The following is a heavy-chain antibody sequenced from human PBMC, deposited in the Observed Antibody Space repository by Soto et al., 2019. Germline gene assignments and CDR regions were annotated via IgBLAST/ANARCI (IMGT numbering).Heavy chain of an antibody. Sequence: QAQLVQSGTEVKKPGASVKVSCKASGYPFTGPYIYWVRQAPGQGLEWMGWINPSSGGTEFAEKFKGRGTVTRDTSIRTVFLELNSLTSDDTGVYFCARDFRTYSHGVDVWGQGTAVTVSS. CDR3: ARDFRTYSHGVDV. CDR2: INPSSGGT. J-gene: IGHJ6*02. CDR1: GYPFTGPY. D-gene: IGHD4-4*01. V-gene: IGHV1-2*02.